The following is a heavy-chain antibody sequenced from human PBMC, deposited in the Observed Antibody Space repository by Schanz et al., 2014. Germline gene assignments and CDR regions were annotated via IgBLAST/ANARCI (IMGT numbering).Heavy chain of an antibody. V-gene: IGHV3-23*01. J-gene: IGHJ4*02. CDR3: AKYRGYYRVSGSYRELEY. Sequence: EVQLLESGGGLVQPGGSLRLSCSASTFTFDHYAMTWVRQAPGKGLEWVSGFDAHDGRAYYADSAKGRFTISRDNSKSTLYVEMNSLRAEDTAVYYCAKYRGYYRVSGSYRELEYWGQGTLVTVSS. CDR2: FDAHDGRA. CDR1: TFTFDHYA. D-gene: IGHD3-10*01.